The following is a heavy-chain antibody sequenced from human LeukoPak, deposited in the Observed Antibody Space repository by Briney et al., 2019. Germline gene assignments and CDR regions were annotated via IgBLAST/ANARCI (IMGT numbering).Heavy chain of an antibody. V-gene: IGHV4-34*01. CDR2: INHSGST. CDR3: AGTPGDCSGGSCYRINWFDP. Sequence: SETLSLTCAVYGGSFSGYYWSWIRQPPGKGLEWIGVINHSGSTNYNPSLKSRVTISVDTSKNQFSLKLSSVTAADTAVYYCAGTPGDCSGGSCYRINWFDPWGQGTLVTVSS. J-gene: IGHJ5*02. CDR1: GGSFSGYY. D-gene: IGHD2-15*01.